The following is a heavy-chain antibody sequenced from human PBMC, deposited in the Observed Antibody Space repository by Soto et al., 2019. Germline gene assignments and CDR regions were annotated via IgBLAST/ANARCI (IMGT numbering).Heavy chain of an antibody. Sequence: QVQLVQSGAEVKKPGASVKISCKASGYTFTSYYMYWVRQAPGQGLEWMGIINPTGGSTSYAQKFQGRVTMTRDTSPNTVYMELSSLRSEDTAVYYCAIYRYHDIDYWGQGTLVTVTS. CDR1: GYTFTSYY. J-gene: IGHJ4*02. CDR3: AIYRYHDIDY. CDR2: INPTGGST. D-gene: IGHD2-2*02. V-gene: IGHV1-46*01.